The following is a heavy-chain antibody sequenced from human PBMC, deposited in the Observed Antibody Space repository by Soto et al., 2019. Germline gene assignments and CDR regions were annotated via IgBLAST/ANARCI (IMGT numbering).Heavy chain of an antibody. D-gene: IGHD3-22*01. CDR2: IYYSGST. CDR3: ARDGGRHGGYYEPFDY. J-gene: IGHJ4*02. Sequence: SETLSLTCAVSCGSISSGVYYWSWIRQHPRKGLEWIGYIYYSGSTYYNPSLKSRVTISVDTSKNQFSLKLSSVTAADTAVYYCARDGGRHGGYYEPFDYWGQGTLVTVSS. CDR1: CGSISSGVYY. V-gene: IGHV4-31*11.